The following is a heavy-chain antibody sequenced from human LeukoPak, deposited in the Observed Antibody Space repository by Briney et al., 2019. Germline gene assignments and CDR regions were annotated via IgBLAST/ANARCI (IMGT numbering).Heavy chain of an antibody. CDR1: GGSISSYY. V-gene: IGHV4-59*12. D-gene: IGHD5-12*01. CDR3: ARGGGLRGYDPFDY. Sequence: PETLSLTCTVSGGSISSYYWSWIRQPPGKGLEWIGYIYYSGSTNYNPSLKSRVTISVDTSKNQFSLRLSSVTAADTAVYYCARGGGLRGYDPFDYWGQGTLVTVSS. J-gene: IGHJ4*02. CDR2: IYYSGST.